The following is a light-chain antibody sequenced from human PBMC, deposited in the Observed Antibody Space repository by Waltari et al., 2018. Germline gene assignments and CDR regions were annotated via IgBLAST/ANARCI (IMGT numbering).Light chain of an antibody. J-gene: IGLJ3*02. CDR1: SSNIGSNY. CDR3: AAWDDSLSGHWV. CDR2: RNK. Sequence: QSVLTQPPSASGTPGQRVTSSCSGSSSNIGSNYVYWYQQLPGTAPKLLIYRNKQRPSGVPDRFSGSKSGTSASLAISGLRSEDEADYYCAAWDDSLSGHWVFGGGTKLTVL. V-gene: IGLV1-47*01.